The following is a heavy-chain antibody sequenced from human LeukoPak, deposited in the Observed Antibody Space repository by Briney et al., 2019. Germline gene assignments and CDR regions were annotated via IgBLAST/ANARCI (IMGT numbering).Heavy chain of an antibody. V-gene: IGHV3-7*01. Sequence: PGGSLRLSCAAPGFTFSSYWMSWVRQAPGKGLEWVANIKQDGSEKYYVDPVKGRFTVSRDNAKNSPYLQMNSLRAEDTAVYYCARDFDYYDSSGYYDYWGQGTLVTVSS. CDR3: ARDFDYYDSSGYYDY. J-gene: IGHJ4*02. CDR2: IKQDGSEK. D-gene: IGHD3-22*01. CDR1: GFTFSSYW.